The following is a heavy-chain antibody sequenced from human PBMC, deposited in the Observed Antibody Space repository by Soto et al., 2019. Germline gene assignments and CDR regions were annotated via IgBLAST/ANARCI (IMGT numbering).Heavy chain of an antibody. V-gene: IGHV1-69*12. CDR3: ARDDVDTAMPYGMDV. J-gene: IGHJ6*02. CDR1: GGTFSSYA. D-gene: IGHD5-18*01. Sequence: QVQLVQSGAEVKKPGSSVKVSCKASGGTFSSYAISWVRQAPGQGLEWMGGIIPIFGTATYAQKFQGRVTITADESTSTAFMELSSLRSEDTAVYYCARDDVDTAMPYGMDVWGQGTTVTVSS. CDR2: IIPIFGTA.